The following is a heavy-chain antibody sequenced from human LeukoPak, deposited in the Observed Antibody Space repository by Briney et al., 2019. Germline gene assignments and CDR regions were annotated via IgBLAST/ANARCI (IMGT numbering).Heavy chain of an antibody. CDR3: ARLVVPAAIDY. D-gene: IGHD2-2*01. J-gene: IGHJ4*02. CDR2: ISSSSSTI. V-gene: IGHV3-11*04. Sequence: GGSLRLSCAASGFTFSDYYMSWIRQAPGKGLEWVSYISSSSSTIYYADSVKGRFTTSRDNAKNSLYLQMNSLRAEDTAVYYCARLVVPAAIDYWGQGTLVTVSS. CDR1: GFTFSDYY.